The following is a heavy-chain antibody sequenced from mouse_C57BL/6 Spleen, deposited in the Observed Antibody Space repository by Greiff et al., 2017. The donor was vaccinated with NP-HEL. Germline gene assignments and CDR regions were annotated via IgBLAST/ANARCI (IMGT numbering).Heavy chain of an antibody. Sequence: EVQGVESGGGLVKPGGSLKLSCAASGFTFSDYGMHWVRQAPEKGLEWVAYISSGSSTIYYADTVKGRFTSSRDNAKNTLFLQMTSLRSEDTAMYYCARRSTVVAYYYAMDYWGQGTSVTVSS. D-gene: IGHD1-1*01. CDR2: ISSGSSTI. V-gene: IGHV5-17*01. CDR3: ARRSTVVAYYYAMDY. J-gene: IGHJ4*01. CDR1: GFTFSDYG.